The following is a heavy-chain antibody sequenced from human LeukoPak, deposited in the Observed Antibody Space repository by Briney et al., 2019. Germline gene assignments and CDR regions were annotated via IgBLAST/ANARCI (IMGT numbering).Heavy chain of an antibody. CDR1: GGSISSYY. V-gene: IGHV4-59*08. Sequence: TSETLTLTCTVSGGSISSYYWSWIRQPPGKALEWIGYIYYSGSTNYNPSLKSRVTISVDTSKNQFSLKLCSGTAADTAVYYCARQWGYFDYWGQGTLVTVSS. D-gene: IGHD3-16*01. CDR3: ARQWGYFDY. CDR2: IYYSGST. J-gene: IGHJ4*02.